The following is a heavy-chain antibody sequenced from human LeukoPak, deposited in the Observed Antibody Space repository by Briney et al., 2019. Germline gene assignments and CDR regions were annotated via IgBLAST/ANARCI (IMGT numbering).Heavy chain of an antibody. V-gene: IGHV1-2*06. D-gene: IGHD6-6*01. CDR3: ARVYSSSSPTDY. Sequence: ASVKVSCKASGYTFTGYYMHWVRQAPGQGLEWMGRINPNSGGTNYAQTFQGRVTMTRDTSTSTAYMELSRLRSDDTAVYYCARVYSSSSPTDYWGQGTLVTVSS. CDR2: INPNSGGT. J-gene: IGHJ4*02. CDR1: GYTFTGYY.